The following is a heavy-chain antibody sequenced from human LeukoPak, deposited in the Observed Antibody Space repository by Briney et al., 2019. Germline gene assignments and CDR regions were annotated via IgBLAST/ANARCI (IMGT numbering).Heavy chain of an antibody. CDR1: GFTFSSYW. Sequence: GGSLRLSCAASGFTFSSYWMTWVRQAPGKGLEWVANIKRDGSEKHYVDSVKGRFTISRDNAKNSMFLQMSNLRAEDTAVYFCARGGGLDVWGQGATVTVSS. CDR2: IKRDGSEK. J-gene: IGHJ6*02. D-gene: IGHD3-16*01. V-gene: IGHV3-7*03. CDR3: ARGGGLDV.